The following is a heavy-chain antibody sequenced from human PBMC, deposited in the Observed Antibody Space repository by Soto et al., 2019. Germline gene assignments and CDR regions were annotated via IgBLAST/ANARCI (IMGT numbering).Heavy chain of an antibody. CDR1: GGSISSYY. CDR2: IYYSGST. D-gene: IGHD6-13*01. V-gene: IGHV4-59*01. CDR3: VRYGSSWFYFDY. J-gene: IGHJ4*02. Sequence: QVQLQESGPGLVKPSETLSLTCTVSGGSISSYYWSWIRQPPGKGLEWIGDIYYSGSTNYNPSLKSPVTISVDASKNQFALKLSSVIAADTAVYYCVRYGSSWFYFDYWGQGALVTVSS.